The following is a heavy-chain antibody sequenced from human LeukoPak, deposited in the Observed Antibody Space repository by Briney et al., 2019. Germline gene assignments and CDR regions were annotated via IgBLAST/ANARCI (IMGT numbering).Heavy chain of an antibody. CDR2: IYHSGST. J-gene: IGHJ6*02. CDR1: GDSISSEGYS. Sequence: SQTLSLTCAVSGDSISSEGYSWSWIRQPPGKGLEWIGYIYHSGSTYYNPSLKSRVTISVDRSKNQFSLNLSSVTAADTAVYYCARGRSNYYGMDVWGQGTTVTVSS. D-gene: IGHD1-26*01. CDR3: ARGRSNYYGMDV. V-gene: IGHV4-30-2*01.